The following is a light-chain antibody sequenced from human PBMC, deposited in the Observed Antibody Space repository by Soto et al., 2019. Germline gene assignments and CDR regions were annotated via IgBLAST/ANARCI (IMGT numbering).Light chain of an antibody. Sequence: DIKMTQSASSLSAAVGDGVTMTCRARQNIKTYLNWYQQKPGKAPNLLIYAASSLHSGVPSRFSGSGSGTDFTLTISSLQPEDFATYYCQQSFSSPPWTFGQGTKVDI. J-gene: IGKJ1*01. CDR3: QQSFSSPPWT. V-gene: IGKV1-39*01. CDR1: QNIKTY. CDR2: AAS.